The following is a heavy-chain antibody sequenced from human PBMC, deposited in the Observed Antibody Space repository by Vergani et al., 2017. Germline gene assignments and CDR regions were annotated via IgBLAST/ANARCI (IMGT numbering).Heavy chain of an antibody. CDR2: IYYSGST. CDR3: ARGDSSSWYFDL. V-gene: IGHV4-39*01. J-gene: IGHJ2*01. D-gene: IGHD6-13*01. CDR1: GGSISSGGYY. Sequence: QVQLQESGPGLVKPSQTLSLTCTVSGGSISSGGYYWSWIRQPPGKGLEWIGSIYYSGSTYYNPSLKSRVTISVDTSKNQFSLKLSSVTAADTAVYYCARGDSSSWYFDLWGRGTLVTVSS.